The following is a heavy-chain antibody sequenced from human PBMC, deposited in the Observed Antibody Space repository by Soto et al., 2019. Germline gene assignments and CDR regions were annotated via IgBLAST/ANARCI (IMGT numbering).Heavy chain of an antibody. CDR2: MNPNSGNT. CDR3: ARARRLRYFDWSPGRLVP. CDR1: GYTFTSYD. V-gene: IGHV1-8*01. J-gene: IGHJ5*02. D-gene: IGHD3-9*01. Sequence: QVQLVQSGAEVKKPGASVKVSCKASGYTFTSYDINWVRQATGQGLEWMGWMNPNSGNTGYAQKFQGRVTMTRNTSISTAYMELSSLRSEDTAVYYCARARRLRYFDWSPGRLVPWGQGTLVTVSS.